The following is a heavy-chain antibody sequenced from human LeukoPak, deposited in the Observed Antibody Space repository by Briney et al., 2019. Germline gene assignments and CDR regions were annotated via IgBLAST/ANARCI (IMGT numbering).Heavy chain of an antibody. CDR1: GGSFSGYY. CDR3: ARDRVGQQLVGRNYYYYYMDV. CDR2: IYYSGST. D-gene: IGHD6-13*01. V-gene: IGHV4-59*01. J-gene: IGHJ6*03. Sequence: SETLSLTCAVYGGSFSGYYWSWIRQPPGKGLEWIGYIYYSGSTNYNPSLKSRVTISVDTSKNQFSLKLRSVTAADTAVYYCARDRVGQQLVGRNYYYYYMDVWGKGTTVTISS.